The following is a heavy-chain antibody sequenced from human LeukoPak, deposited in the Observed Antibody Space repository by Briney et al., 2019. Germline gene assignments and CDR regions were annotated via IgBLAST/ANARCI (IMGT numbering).Heavy chain of an antibody. V-gene: IGHV1-3*01. CDR2: INAGNGNT. CDR3: ARGYCSGGSCGGGDYGFDY. D-gene: IGHD2-15*01. CDR1: GYTFTSYA. J-gene: IGHJ4*02. Sequence: ASVKVSCKASGYTFTSYAMHWVRQAPGQRLEWMGWINAGNGNTKYSQKLQGRVTITRDTSASTAYMELSSLRSEDTAVYYCARGYCSGGSCGGGDYGFDYWGQGTLVTVSS.